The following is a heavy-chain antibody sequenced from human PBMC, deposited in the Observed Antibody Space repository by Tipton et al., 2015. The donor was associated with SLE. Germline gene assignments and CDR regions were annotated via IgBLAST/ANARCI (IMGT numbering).Heavy chain of an antibody. J-gene: IGHJ3*02. CDR3: AKDVKVTYYDFWSAYNDAFDI. CDR2: INHSGST. D-gene: IGHD3-3*01. V-gene: IGHV4-34*01. CDR1: GGSFSGYY. Sequence: TLSLTCAVYGGSFSGYYWSWIRQPPGKGLEWIGEINHSGSTYYSPSLKSRVTISVDTSKNQFSLKLSSVTAADTAVYYCAKDVKVTYYDFWSAYNDAFDIWGQGTMVTVSS.